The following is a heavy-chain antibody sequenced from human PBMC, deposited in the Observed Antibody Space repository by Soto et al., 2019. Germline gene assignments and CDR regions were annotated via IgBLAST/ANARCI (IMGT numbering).Heavy chain of an antibody. Sequence: SSETLSLTCTVSGGSISSYYWSWIRQPPGKGLEWIGYIYYNGTTNYNPSLKSRVTMSVGTSKNQFSLKLSSVTAADTAVYYCARYYYDTSGYYYDYWGQGSLVT. V-gene: IGHV4-59*13. CDR3: ARYYYDTSGYYYDY. J-gene: IGHJ4*02. CDR2: IYYNGTT. CDR1: GGSISSYY. D-gene: IGHD3-22*01.